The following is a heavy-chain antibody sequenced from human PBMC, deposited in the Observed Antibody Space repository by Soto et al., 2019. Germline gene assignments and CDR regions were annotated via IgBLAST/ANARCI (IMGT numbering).Heavy chain of an antibody. CDR3: ARDRRSGYNRFDP. CDR2: IYDSGST. V-gene: IGHV4-31*03. Sequence: SETLSLTCTVSDVSIISGGYHWILIRQHPGKGLEWIGSIYDSGSTYYKPALKSRVTISADTSKNQFSLKLSSVTAADTAVYYCARDRRSGYNRFDPWGQGTLVT. CDR1: DVSIISGGYH. D-gene: IGHD3-3*01. J-gene: IGHJ5*02.